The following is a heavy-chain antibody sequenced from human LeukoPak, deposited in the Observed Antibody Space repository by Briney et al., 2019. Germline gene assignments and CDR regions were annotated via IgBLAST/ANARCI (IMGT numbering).Heavy chain of an antibody. CDR1: GFTFSSYG. CDR2: ISYDGSNK. CDR3: ASLSGSGSYRDSDY. J-gene: IGHJ4*02. Sequence: PGGSLRLSCAASGFTFSSYGMHWVRKAPGKGLEWVAVISYDGSNKYYADSVKGRFTISRDNSKNTLYLQMNSLRAEDTAVYYCASLSGSGSYRDSDYWGQGTLVTVSS. V-gene: IGHV3-30*19. D-gene: IGHD3-10*01.